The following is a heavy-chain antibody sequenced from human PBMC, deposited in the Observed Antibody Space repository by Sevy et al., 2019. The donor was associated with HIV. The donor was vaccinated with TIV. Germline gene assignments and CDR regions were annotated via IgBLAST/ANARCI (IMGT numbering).Heavy chain of an antibody. Sequence: GGSLRLSCAASGFIFSTYWMSWVRQAPGKGLEWVANINQDGSEEYYVDSVKGRFIISRDNAKKSLYLQMNSLRAEDTAVYYCARDLEFYDYGDYGPAFMPDYWGQGTLVTVSS. V-gene: IGHV3-7*01. CDR2: INQDGSEE. CDR1: GFIFSTYW. CDR3: ARDLEFYDYGDYGPAFMPDY. D-gene: IGHD4-17*01. J-gene: IGHJ4*02.